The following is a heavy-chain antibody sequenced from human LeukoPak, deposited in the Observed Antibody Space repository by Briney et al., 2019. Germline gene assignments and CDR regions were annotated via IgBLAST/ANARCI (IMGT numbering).Heavy chain of an antibody. D-gene: IGHD2-8*01. CDR2: IVPMFGIP. Sequence: SVTVSCKASGGTFNYYTINWVRQAPGQGLEWMGRIVPMFGIPDYAQKFQGRVTLTADKSTSTAYMELSSLRSEDTAMYYCAIMGGSTTRAVDYWAQGTLVTVSS. V-gene: IGHV1-69*02. J-gene: IGHJ4*02. CDR1: GGTFNYYT. CDR3: AIMGGSTTRAVDY.